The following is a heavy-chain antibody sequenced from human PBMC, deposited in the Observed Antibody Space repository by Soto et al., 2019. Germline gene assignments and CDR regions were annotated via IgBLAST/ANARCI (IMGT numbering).Heavy chain of an antibody. CDR3: AREIHRYCTNGVCHEYYFDY. V-gene: IGHV4-31*03. Sequence: QVQLQESGPGLVKPSQTLSLTCTVSGGSISSGGYYWSWIRQHPGKGLEWIGYIYYSGSTYYNPSLKSRVTISVDTSKNQFSLKLSSVTAADTAVYYCAREIHRYCTNGVCHEYYFDYWGQGTLVTVSS. D-gene: IGHD2-8*01. CDR1: GGSISSGGYY. J-gene: IGHJ4*02. CDR2: IYYSGST.